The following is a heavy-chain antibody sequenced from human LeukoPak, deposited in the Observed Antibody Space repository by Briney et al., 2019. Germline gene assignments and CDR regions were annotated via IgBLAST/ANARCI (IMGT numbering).Heavy chain of an antibody. J-gene: IGHJ4*02. CDR2: IYSGGST. V-gene: IGHV3-66*01. CDR1: GFTVSNNY. CDR3: AKDENYYDSSGYLDY. Sequence: GGSLRLSCAASGFTVSNNYMRWVRQAPGKGLEWVSLIYSGGSTYYADSVKGRFIISRDNSKNTLYLQMNSLRAEDTAVYYCAKDENYYDSSGYLDYWGQGTLVTVSS. D-gene: IGHD3-22*01.